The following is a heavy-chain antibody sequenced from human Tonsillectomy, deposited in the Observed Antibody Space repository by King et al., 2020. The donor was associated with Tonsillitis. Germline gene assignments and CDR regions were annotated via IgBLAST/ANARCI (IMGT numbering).Heavy chain of an antibody. Sequence: VQLVESGTEVRKPGASVRVSCKASGYTFTGYYIHWVRQAPGQGLEWMGWINPNSGTTNFAQKFQGSVTMTRDTSISTAYMELSRLISDDTAVFYCAGGHSIREQDAFDIWGQGTMVTVS. J-gene: IGHJ3*02. CDR3: AGGHSIREQDAFDI. D-gene: IGHD1-26*01. CDR2: INPNSGTT. V-gene: IGHV1-2*02. CDR1: GYTFTGYY.